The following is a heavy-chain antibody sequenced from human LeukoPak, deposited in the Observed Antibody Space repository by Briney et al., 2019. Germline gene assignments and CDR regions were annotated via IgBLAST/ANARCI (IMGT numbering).Heavy chain of an antibody. V-gene: IGHV1-8*01. CDR1: GYTFTSYD. CDR2: MNPNSGNT. J-gene: IGHJ4*02. CDR3: AKGHGDYTPIYFDY. Sequence: ASVKVSCKASGYTFTSYDINWVRQATGQGLEWMGWMNPNSGNTGYAQKFQGRVTMTRNTSISTAYMELSSLRSEDTAVYYCAKGHGDYTPIYFDYWGQGTLVTVSS. D-gene: IGHD4-11*01.